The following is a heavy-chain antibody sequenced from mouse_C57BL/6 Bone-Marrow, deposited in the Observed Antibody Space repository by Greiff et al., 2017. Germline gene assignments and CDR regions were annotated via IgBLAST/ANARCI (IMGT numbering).Heavy chain of an antibody. V-gene: IGHV1-64*01. Sequence: LQQPGAELVKPGASVKLSCKASGYTFTNYWMHWVKQRPGQGLEWIGMMHPNGGSPDYNEKFKSEATLSVDKSSRTAYMEISSLTSEDSAVYYCARSYDYDDYTMDYWGQGTSVTVSS. CDR2: MHPNGGSP. CDR3: ARSYDYDDYTMDY. J-gene: IGHJ4*01. D-gene: IGHD2-4*01. CDR1: GYTFTNYW.